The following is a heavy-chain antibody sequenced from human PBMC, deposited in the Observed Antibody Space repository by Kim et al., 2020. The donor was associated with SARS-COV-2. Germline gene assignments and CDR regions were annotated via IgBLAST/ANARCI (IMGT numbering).Heavy chain of an antibody. J-gene: IGHJ6*02. CDR3: ASSASGSSRGRYYYYYYGMDV. CDR1: GFTFSSYS. Sequence: GGSLRLSCAASGFTFSSYSMNWVRQAPGKGLEWVSSISSSSSYIYYADSVKGRFTISRDNAKNSLYLQMNSLRAEDTAVYYCASSASGSSRGRYYYYYYGMDVWGQGTTVTVSS. CDR2: ISSSSSYI. D-gene: IGHD6-6*01. V-gene: IGHV3-21*01.